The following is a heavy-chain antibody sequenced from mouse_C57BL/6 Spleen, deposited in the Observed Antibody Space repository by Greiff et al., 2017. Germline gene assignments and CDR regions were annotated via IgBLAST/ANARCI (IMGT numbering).Heavy chain of an antibody. CDR3: ASLGGIFTTVVESHAMDY. V-gene: IGHV1-7*01. CDR2: INPSSGYT. J-gene: IGHJ4*01. Sequence: QVQLQQSGAELAKPGASVKLSCKASGYTFTSYWMHWVKQRPGQGLEWIGYINPSSGYTKYNQKFKDKATLTADKSSSTAYMQLSSLTYEDSAVYYCASLGGIFTTVVESHAMDYWGQGTSVTVSS. D-gene: IGHD1-1*01. CDR1: GYTFTSYW.